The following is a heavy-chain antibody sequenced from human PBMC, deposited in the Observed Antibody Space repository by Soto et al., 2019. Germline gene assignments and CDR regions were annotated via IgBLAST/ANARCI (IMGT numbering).Heavy chain of an antibody. D-gene: IGHD3-10*01. V-gene: IGHV3-48*02. CDR2: ISSSGSTI. Sequence: GGSLRLSCVASGFTFSSYTMNWVRQTPGRRLEWVAYISSSGSTIYYAESVKGRFTVSRDNAKSSLYPQMDGLRDEDTAVYYCASGLGSSRSWGQGSRVTVSS. CDR3: ASGLGSSRS. J-gene: IGHJ1*01. CDR1: GFTFSSYT.